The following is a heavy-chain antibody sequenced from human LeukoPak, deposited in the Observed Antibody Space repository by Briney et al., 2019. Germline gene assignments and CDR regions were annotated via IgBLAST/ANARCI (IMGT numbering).Heavy chain of an antibody. CDR2: ITGSGGST. CDR1: GFTFRSYA. J-gene: IGHJ4*02. CDR3: ALWFGESLY. Sequence: GGSLRLSRAASGFTFRSYAMNWVRQAPGKGLEWVSSITGSGGSTYYADSVKGRFTISRDNSKNTLSLQMNSLRAEDTAVYYCALWFGESLYWGQGTLVTVSS. D-gene: IGHD3-10*01. V-gene: IGHV3-23*01.